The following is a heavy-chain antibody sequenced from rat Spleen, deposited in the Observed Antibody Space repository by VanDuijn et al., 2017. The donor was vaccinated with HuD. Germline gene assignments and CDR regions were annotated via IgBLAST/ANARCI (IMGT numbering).Heavy chain of an antibody. Sequence: EVQLVESGGGLVQPGRSMRLSCAASGFTFNDYYMAWVRQAPTKGLEWVATISYDGSSTYYRDSVKGRFTISRDNAKSTLYLQMDSLRSEDTATYYCARQSWANVMDAWGQGASVTVSS. CDR2: ISYDGSST. CDR1: GFTFNDYY. CDR3: ARQSWANVMDA. V-gene: IGHV5-7*01. J-gene: IGHJ4*01. D-gene: IGHD4-6*01.